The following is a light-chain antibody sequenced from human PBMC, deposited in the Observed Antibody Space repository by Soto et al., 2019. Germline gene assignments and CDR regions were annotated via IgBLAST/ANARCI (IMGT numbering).Light chain of an antibody. Sequence: QYALTQPASVSGSPGQSITISCTGTSSDVGGYNFVSWYQQHPGKAPKLMIYEVSNRPSGVSNRFSGSKSGNTASLTISGLQAEDEADYYCNSYTSSSTLMFGGGTKLTVL. V-gene: IGLV2-14*01. CDR2: EVS. CDR1: SSDVGGYNF. CDR3: NSYTSSSTLM. J-gene: IGLJ3*02.